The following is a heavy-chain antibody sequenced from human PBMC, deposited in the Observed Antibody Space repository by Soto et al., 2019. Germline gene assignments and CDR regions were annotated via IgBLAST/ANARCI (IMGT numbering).Heavy chain of an antibody. V-gene: IGHV4-59*01. D-gene: IGHD3-10*01. CDR2: MYNTGST. J-gene: IGHJ6*02. Sequence: SETLSLTCTVSGGSISGYYWSWIRQPPGKGLEWIGYMYNTGSTVYNPSFKSRVTISVDTSKNQFSLKLNSVTAADTAVYYCARGRGMNFYFSGCGRDCYAMDVWGQGTTVTVSS. CDR1: GGSISGYY. CDR3: ARGRGMNFYFSGCGRDCYAMDV.